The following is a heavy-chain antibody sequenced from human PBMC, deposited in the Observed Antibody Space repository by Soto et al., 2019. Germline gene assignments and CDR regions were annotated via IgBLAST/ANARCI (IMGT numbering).Heavy chain of an antibody. V-gene: IGHV3-30*03. D-gene: IGHD6-19*01. Sequence: QVQLVESGGGVVQPGRSLRLSCAASGFTFSSFGMHWVRQAPGKGLEWVAVISYDGSNKYYADSVKGRFTISRDNSKNTLYLQMNSLRAEDTAVYYCATERSSGWYYFDHWGQGTLVTVSS. CDR1: GFTFSSFG. CDR2: ISYDGSNK. J-gene: IGHJ4*02. CDR3: ATERSSGWYYFDH.